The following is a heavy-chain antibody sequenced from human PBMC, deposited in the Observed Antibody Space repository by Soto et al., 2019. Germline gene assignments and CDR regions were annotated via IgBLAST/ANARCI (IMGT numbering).Heavy chain of an antibody. Sequence: QVQLVQSGAEVKKPGASVKVSCKASGYTFTSYGISWVRQAPGQGLEWMGWISAYNGNTNYAQKLQGRVTITTDTSTSTAYMELRSLRSDDTAVYYCATWDYDILTGYLRDWGQGTLVTVSS. J-gene: IGHJ4*02. CDR3: ATWDYDILTGYLRD. D-gene: IGHD3-9*01. V-gene: IGHV1-18*01. CDR2: ISAYNGNT. CDR1: GYTFTSYG.